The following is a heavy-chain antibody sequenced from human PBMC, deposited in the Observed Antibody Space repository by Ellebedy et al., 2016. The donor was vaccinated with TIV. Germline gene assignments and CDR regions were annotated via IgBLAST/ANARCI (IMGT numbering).Heavy chain of an antibody. CDR2: IYYSGST. V-gene: IGHV4-61*01. CDR1: GGSVSSGYYY. CDR3: ARRRRAYYGMDV. Sequence: SETLSLTCTVSGGSVSSGYYYWSWIRQPPGKGLEWIGYIYYSGSTNYNPSLKSRVTISVDTSKNQISLKLSSVTAADTAVYYCARRRRAYYGMDVWGQGTTVTVSS. D-gene: IGHD1-1*01. J-gene: IGHJ6*02.